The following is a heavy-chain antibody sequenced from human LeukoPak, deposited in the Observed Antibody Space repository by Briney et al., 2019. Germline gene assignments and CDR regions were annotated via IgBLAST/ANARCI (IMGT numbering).Heavy chain of an antibody. CDR1: GYAYTGYY. CDR3: ARDITGYSSSLNYYYYMDV. V-gene: IGHV1-2*02. CDR2: INPNSGGT. J-gene: IGHJ6*03. D-gene: IGHD6-13*01. Sequence: ASVKVSSKASGYAYTGYYMHWVRQAPGQGLEWMGWINPNSGGTNYAQKFQGRVTMTRDTSISTAYMELSRLRSDDTAVYYCARDITGYSSSLNYYYYMDVWGKGTTVTVSS.